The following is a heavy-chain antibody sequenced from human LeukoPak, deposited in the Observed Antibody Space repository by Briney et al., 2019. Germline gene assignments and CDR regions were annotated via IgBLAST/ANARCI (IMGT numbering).Heavy chain of an antibody. D-gene: IGHD3-10*01. V-gene: IGHV1-24*01. CDR1: GYTLTELS. J-gene: IGHJ4*02. CDR2: FDPEDGET. CDR3: ATQHLSSGTLIEVPFDY. Sequence: ASVKVSCKVSGYTLTELSMHWVRQAPGKGLEWMGGFDPEDGETIYAQKFQGRVTMTEDTSTDTAHMELSSLRSEDTAVYYCATQHLSSGTLIEVPFDYWGQGTLVTVSS.